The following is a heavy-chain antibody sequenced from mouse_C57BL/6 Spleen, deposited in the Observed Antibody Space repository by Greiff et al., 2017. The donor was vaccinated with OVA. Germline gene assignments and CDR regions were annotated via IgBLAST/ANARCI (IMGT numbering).Heavy chain of an antibody. CDR2: IWSDGST. V-gene: IGHV2-6*03. Sequence: VKLEESGPGLVAPSQSLSITCTVSGFSLTSYGVHWVRQPPGKGLEWLVVIWSDGSTTYNSALKSRLSISKDNYTSQVFLKMNSLQTDDAAVDYCGRGGLYDYDGGAWFAYWGQGTLVTVSA. J-gene: IGHJ3*01. CDR3: GRGGLYDYDGGAWFAY. CDR1: GFSLTSYG. D-gene: IGHD2-4*01.